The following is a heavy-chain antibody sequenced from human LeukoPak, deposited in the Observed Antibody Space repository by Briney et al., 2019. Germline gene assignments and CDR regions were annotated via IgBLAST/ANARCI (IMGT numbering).Heavy chain of an antibody. CDR2: ITTSDGNT. J-gene: IGHJ4*02. CDR1: GFTFSSYT. D-gene: IGHD7-27*01. CDR3: AKDGGLWVSAHWGDS. Sequence: GGSLRLSCAASGFTFSSYTMSWVRQAPGKGLEWVSTITTSDGNTYYADSVKGRFTVSRDNSKNTLYLQMNSLRAEDTAVYYCAKDGGLWVSAHWGDSWGRGTLVNGS. V-gene: IGHV3-23*01.